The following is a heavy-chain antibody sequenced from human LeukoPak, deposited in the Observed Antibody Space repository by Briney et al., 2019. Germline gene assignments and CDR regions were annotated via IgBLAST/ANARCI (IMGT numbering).Heavy chain of an antibody. V-gene: IGHV3-23*01. D-gene: IGHD3-22*01. CDR1: GFTFSSYA. J-gene: IGHJ4*02. CDR3: AKCWRDSGGYDY. Sequence: GGSLRLSCAASGFTFSSYAMSWVRQAPGKGLEWVSAISGSGGSTYYADSVKGRFTISRDNSKNTLYPQMNSLRAEDTAVYYCAKCWRDSGGYDYWGQGTLVTVSS. CDR2: ISGSGGST.